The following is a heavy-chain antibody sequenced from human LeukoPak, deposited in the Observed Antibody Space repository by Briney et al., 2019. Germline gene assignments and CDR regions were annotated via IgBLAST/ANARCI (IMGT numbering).Heavy chain of an antibody. V-gene: IGHV3-9*01. CDR1: GFTFDDYA. D-gene: IGHD6-19*01. J-gene: IGHJ4*02. Sequence: PGRSLRLSCAASGFTFDDYAMHWVRQAPGKGLEWVSGISWNSGSIGYADSVKGRFTISRDNAKNSLYLQMNSLRAEDTALYYCARESIAVAGFFDYWGQGTLVTVSS. CDR2: ISWNSGSI. CDR3: ARESIAVAGFFDY.